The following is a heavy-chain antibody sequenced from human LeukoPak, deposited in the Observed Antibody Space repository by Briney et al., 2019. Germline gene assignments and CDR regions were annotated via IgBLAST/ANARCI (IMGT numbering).Heavy chain of an antibody. J-gene: IGHJ4*02. V-gene: IGHV4-34*01. Sequence: SETLSLTCAVYGGSFSGYYWSWIRQPPGKGLEWIGEINHSGSTNYNPSLKSRVTISVDTSKNQFSLKLSSVTAADTAVYYCAAIPEDYYDSSGYYQDFDYWGQGTLVTVSS. D-gene: IGHD3-22*01. CDR2: INHSGST. CDR1: GGSFSGYY. CDR3: AAIPEDYYDSSGYYQDFDY.